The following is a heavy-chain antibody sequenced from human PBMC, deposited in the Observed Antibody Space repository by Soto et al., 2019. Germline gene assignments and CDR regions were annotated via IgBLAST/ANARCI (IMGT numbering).Heavy chain of an antibody. D-gene: IGHD3-3*01. Sequence: SEALSLTCTGSGCSMSRYYWGWIRQPPGKGLEWIGYMYYSGSTNYNPSLKSRVTISIDTSRNQFSLKLSSVTAADTAVYYCARGTFGVVKDWGQGTLVTVSS. J-gene: IGHJ4*02. CDR3: ARGTFGVVKD. CDR1: GCSMSRYY. V-gene: IGHV4-59*01. CDR2: MYYSGST.